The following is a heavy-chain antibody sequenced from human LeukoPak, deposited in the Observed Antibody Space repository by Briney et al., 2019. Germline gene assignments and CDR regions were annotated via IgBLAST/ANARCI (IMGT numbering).Heavy chain of an antibody. CDR3: AKGGRGYSYGYDY. CDR2: IRYDGSNK. D-gene: IGHD5-18*01. J-gene: IGHJ4*02. CDR1: GFTFSSYG. V-gene: IGHV3-30*02. Sequence: PGGSLRLSCAASGFTFSSYGMHWVRQAPGKGLEWVAFIRYDGSNKYYADSVKGRFTISRDNSKNTLYLQMNSLRAEDTAVYYCAKGGRGYSYGYDYWGQGTLVTVSS.